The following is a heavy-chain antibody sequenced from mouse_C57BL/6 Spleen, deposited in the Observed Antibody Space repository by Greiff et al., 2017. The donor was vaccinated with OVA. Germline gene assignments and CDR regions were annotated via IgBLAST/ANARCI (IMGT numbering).Heavy chain of an antibody. D-gene: IGHD1-1*01. CDR1: GYTFTSYW. CDR3: AREHYGYYFDY. Sequence: VKLQQPGAELVRPGSSVKLSCKASGYTFTSYWMDWVKQRPGQGLEWIGNIYPSDSETHYNQKFKDKATLTVDKSSSTAYMQLSSLTSEDSAVYYCAREHYGYYFDYWGQGTTLTVSS. CDR2: IYPSDSET. J-gene: IGHJ2*01. V-gene: IGHV1-61*01.